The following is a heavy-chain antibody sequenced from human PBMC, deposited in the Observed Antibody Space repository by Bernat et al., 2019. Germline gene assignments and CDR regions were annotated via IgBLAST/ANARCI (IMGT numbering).Heavy chain of an antibody. CDR1: GFTFSSYG. CDR3: APSKHSCGGGSCYSPFDY. CDR2: ISVSGGAT. J-gene: IGHJ4*02. V-gene: IGHV3-23*04. D-gene: IGHD2-15*01. Sequence: VQLVESGGGVVQPGRSLRLSCAASGFTFSSYGMHWVRQAPGKGLEWVSAISVSGGATYYADSVKGRFTISRDNSKNTLFLQMNSLRAEDTALYYCAPSKHSCGGGSCYSPFDYWGQGTLVTVSS.